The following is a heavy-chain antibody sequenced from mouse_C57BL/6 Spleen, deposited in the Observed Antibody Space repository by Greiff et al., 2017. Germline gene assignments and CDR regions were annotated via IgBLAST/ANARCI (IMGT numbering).Heavy chain of an antibody. D-gene: IGHD2-5*01. V-gene: IGHV1-15*01. Sequence: VKLQESGAELVRPGASVTLSCKASGYTFTDYEMHWVKQTPVHGLEWIGAIDPETGGTAYNQKFKGKAILTADKSSSTAYMELRSLTSEDSAVYYCTTPSYYSNYDYWGQGTTLTVSS. CDR2: IDPETGGT. J-gene: IGHJ2*01. CDR1: GYTFTDYE. CDR3: TTPSYYSNYDY.